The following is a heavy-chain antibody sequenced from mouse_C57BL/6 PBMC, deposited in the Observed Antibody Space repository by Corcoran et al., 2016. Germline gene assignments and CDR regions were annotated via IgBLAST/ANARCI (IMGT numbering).Heavy chain of an antibody. J-gene: IGHJ2*01. D-gene: IGHD1-1*01. CDR2: INPYNGGT. CDR3: ARHYGSSYYFDY. Sequence: EVQLKQSGPVLVKPGASVKMSCKASGYTFTDYYMNWVKQSLGKSLEWIGVINPYNGGTSYNQKFKGKATLTVDKSSSTAYMELNSLTSEDSAVYYCARHYGSSYYFDYWGQGTTLTVSS. CDR1: GYTFTDYY. V-gene: IGHV1-19*01.